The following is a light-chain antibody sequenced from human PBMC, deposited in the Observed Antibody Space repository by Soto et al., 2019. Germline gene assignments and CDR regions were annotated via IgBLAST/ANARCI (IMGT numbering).Light chain of an antibody. CDR3: QQFDRSLPAWT. CDR2: GAS. V-gene: IGKV3-20*01. CDR1: QSVSSNY. J-gene: IGKJ1*01. Sequence: ETVLTQSPGTLSLSPGERATLSCRASQSVSSNYSARYKHIPGPAPCPLAYGASTRATGITDRFSGSGYGTDFPLTISRLEPEDFAVYYCQQFDRSLPAWTFGQGTKVE.